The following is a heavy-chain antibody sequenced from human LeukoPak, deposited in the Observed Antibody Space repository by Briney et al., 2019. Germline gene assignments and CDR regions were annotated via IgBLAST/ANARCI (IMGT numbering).Heavy chain of an antibody. CDR1: GFTVSSNY. V-gene: IGHV3-53*01. J-gene: IGHJ3*02. CDR2: IYSGGST. D-gene: IGHD3-22*01. Sequence: GGSLILSCAASGFTVSSNYMSWVRQAPGKGLEWVSVIYSGGSTYYADSVKGRFTISRDYSKNTVYLQMNSLRAEDTAIYYCAKAVGSSGYFSRDAFDIWGQGTMVTVSS. CDR3: AKAVGSSGYFSRDAFDI.